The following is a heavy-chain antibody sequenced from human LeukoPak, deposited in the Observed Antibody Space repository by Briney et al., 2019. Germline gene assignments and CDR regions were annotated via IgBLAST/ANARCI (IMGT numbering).Heavy chain of an antibody. J-gene: IGHJ3*02. CDR3: ARGLFLYRPNAFDI. CDR1: GGSISSYY. CDR2: IYYSGST. V-gene: IGHV4-59*01. Sequence: PSETLSLTCTVSGGSISSYYWSWIRQPPGKGLEWIGYIYYSGSTNYNPSLKSRVTISVDTSKNQFSLKLSSVTAADTAVYYCARGLFLYRPNAFDIWGQGTMVTVSS. D-gene: IGHD1-14*01.